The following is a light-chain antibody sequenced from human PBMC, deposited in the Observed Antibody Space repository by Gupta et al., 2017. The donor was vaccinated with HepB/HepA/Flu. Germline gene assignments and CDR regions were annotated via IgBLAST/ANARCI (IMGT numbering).Light chain of an antibody. CDR3: CSYTDFSPVL. CDR1: GVAIGGYNL. CDR2: EGT. V-gene: IGLV2-23*01. J-gene: IGLJ3*02. Sequence: HSALPQPPPVLGPPGRPFPSPCPGTGVAIGGYNLFSWYQQHPGKAHKLIIYEGTKRPAGISNRFSGSKCSNTASLTISGQQAEDEADYYCCSYTDFSPVLFGGGTKVTVL.